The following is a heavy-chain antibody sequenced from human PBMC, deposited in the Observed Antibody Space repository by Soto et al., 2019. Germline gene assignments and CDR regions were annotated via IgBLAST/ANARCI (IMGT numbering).Heavy chain of an antibody. V-gene: IGHV4-4*07. CDR1: GGSISSYY. Sequence: QVQLQESGPGLVKPSETLSLTCIGSGGSISSYYWSWIRQPAGKGLEWIGRVYPSGITNYNPSLTSRVTMSVDTSKNQFSLKLSSVTAADTAVYYCARGSISSWSDYFQHWGQGTLVTVSS. D-gene: IGHD6-13*01. J-gene: IGHJ1*01. CDR3: ARGSISSWSDYFQH. CDR2: VYPSGIT.